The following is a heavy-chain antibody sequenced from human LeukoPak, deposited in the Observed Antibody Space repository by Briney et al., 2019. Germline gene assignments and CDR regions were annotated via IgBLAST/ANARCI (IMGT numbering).Heavy chain of an antibody. V-gene: IGHV3-53*01. CDR3: VKERYSSGWSDSFDY. CDR1: GLSISDQY. J-gene: IGHJ4*02. CDR2: IQSGGNI. Sequence: GGSLRLSCAASGLSISDQYMSWVRQAPGKGLEWVSIIQSGGNIYYADSVKGRFTISRDNSKNTVYLQMNSLRAEDTAVYYCVKERYSSGWSDSFDYWGQGSLVTVSS. D-gene: IGHD6-19*01.